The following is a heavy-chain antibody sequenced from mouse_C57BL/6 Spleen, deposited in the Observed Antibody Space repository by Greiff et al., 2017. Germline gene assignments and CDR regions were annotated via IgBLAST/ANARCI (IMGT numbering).Heavy chain of an antibody. D-gene: IGHD1-1*01. Sequence: QVQLQQSGAELVKPGASVKISCKASGYAFSSYWMNWVKQRPGKGLEWIGQIYTGDGATNYNGKFKGKATLTADKSSSTAYMQLSSLTSEDSAVYFCARYYYGSLYAMDYWGQGTSVTVSS. V-gene: IGHV1-80*01. CDR1: GYAFSSYW. CDR3: ARYYYGSLYAMDY. J-gene: IGHJ4*01. CDR2: IYTGDGAT.